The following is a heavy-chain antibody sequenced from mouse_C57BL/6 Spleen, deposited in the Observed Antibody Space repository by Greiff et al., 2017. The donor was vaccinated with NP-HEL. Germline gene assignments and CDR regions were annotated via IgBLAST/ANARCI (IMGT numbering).Heavy chain of an antibody. CDR1: GFTFSSYA. D-gene: IGHD4-1*01. Sequence: EVKVVESGGGLVKPGGSLKLSCAASGFTFSSYAMSWVRQTPEKRLEWVATISDGGSYTYYPDNVKGRFTISRDNAKNNLYLQMSHLKSEDTAMYYCARDSLGTDYFDYWGQGTTLTVSS. V-gene: IGHV5-4*01. J-gene: IGHJ2*01. CDR3: ARDSLGTDYFDY. CDR2: ISDGGSYT.